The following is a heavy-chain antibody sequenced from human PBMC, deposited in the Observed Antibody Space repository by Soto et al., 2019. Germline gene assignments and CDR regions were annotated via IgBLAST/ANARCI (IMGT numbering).Heavy chain of an antibody. CDR3: ARDGANYYGSGENYYYGMDV. CDR2: ISYDGSNK. Sequence: GGSLRLSCAASGFTFSSYPMHWVRQAPGKGLEWVAVISYDGSNKYYADSVKGRFTISRDNSKNTLYLQMNSLRAEGTAVYYCARDGANYYGSGENYYYGMDVWGQGTTV. D-gene: IGHD3-10*01. J-gene: IGHJ6*02. CDR1: GFTFSSYP. V-gene: IGHV3-30-3*01.